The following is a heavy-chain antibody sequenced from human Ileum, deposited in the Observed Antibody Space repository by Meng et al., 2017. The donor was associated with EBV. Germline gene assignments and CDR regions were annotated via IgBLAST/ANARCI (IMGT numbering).Heavy chain of an antibody. CDR2: TYYRSKWNT. J-gene: IGHJ4*02. Sequence: QVQMTQSCPGLLQPSQTLSLTCASSGDSVSSISGAWNWIRQSPSRGLEWLGRTYYRSKWNTDYAVSVISRITISPDTSKNQFSLQLNSVTPEDTAVYYCARGSYYFDSWGQGTLVTVSS. V-gene: IGHV6-1*01. CDR3: ARGSYYFDS. CDR1: GDSVSSISGA. D-gene: IGHD1-26*01.